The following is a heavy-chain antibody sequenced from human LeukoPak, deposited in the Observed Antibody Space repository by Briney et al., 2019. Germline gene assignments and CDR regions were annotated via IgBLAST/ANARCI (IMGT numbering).Heavy chain of an antibody. D-gene: IGHD3-22*01. CDR3: AKDKGPRYYYDSSGYYYYLGGFDY. V-gene: IGHV3-9*01. Sequence: GGSLRLSCAASGFTFDDYAMHWVRQAPGKGLEWVSGISWNSGSIGYADSAKGRFTISRDNAKNSLYLQMNSLRAEDTALYYCAKDKGPRYYYDSSGYYYYLGGFDYWGQGTLVTVSS. CDR2: ISWNSGSI. J-gene: IGHJ4*02. CDR1: GFTFDDYA.